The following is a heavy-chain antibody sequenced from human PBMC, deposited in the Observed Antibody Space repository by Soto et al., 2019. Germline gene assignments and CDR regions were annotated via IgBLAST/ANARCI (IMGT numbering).Heavy chain of an antibody. CDR2: IIPILGIA. Sequence: SVKVSCKASGGTFSSYTISWVRQAPGQGLEWMGRIIPILGIANYAQKFQGRVTITADKSTSTAYMELSSLRSEDTAVYYCARAERYSSGWYYFDYWGQGTLVTVSS. D-gene: IGHD6-19*01. CDR1: GGTFSSYT. CDR3: ARAERYSSGWYYFDY. V-gene: IGHV1-69*02. J-gene: IGHJ4*02.